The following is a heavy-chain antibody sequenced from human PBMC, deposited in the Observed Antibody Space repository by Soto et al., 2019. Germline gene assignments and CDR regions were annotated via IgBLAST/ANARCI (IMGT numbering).Heavy chain of an antibody. V-gene: IGHV3-33*01. CDR1: GFTFSSYG. Sequence: GGSLRLSCAASGFTFSSYGMHWVRQAPGKGLEWVAVIWYDGSNKYYADSVKGRFTISRDNSKNTLYLQMNSLRAEDTAVYYCARGGTYEKQWLQENWFDLWGQGTLVTVSS. CDR3: ARGGTYEKQWLQENWFDL. D-gene: IGHD6-19*01. CDR2: IWYDGSNK. J-gene: IGHJ5*02.